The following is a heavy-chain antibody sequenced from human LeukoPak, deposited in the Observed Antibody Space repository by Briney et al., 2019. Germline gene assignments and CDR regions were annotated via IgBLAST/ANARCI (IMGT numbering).Heavy chain of an antibody. V-gene: IGHV4-34*01. CDR2: INHSGST. CDR3: ARGEYCSSTSCYPDYNWFDP. CDR1: GGSFSGYY. D-gene: IGHD2-2*01. Sequence: SETLSLTCAVYGGSFSGYYWSWIRQPPGKGLEWVGEINHSGSTNYNPSLKSRVTISVDTSKNQFSLKLSSVTAADTAVYYCARGEYCSSTSCYPDYNWFDPWGQGTLVTVSS. J-gene: IGHJ5*02.